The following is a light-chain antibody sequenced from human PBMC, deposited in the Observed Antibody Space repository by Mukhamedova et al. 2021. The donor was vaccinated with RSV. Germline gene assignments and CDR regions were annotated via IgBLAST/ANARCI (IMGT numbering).Light chain of an antibody. CDR1: SSDVGSYNL. V-gene: IGLV2-23*01. J-gene: IGLJ1*01. Sequence: GTSSDVGSYNLVSWYQQHPGKAPKLMIYEGSKRPSGVSNRFSGSKSGNTASLTISGLQAEDEADYYCCSYAGSSTLYVFGTGTK. CDR2: EGS. CDR3: CSYAGSSTLYV.